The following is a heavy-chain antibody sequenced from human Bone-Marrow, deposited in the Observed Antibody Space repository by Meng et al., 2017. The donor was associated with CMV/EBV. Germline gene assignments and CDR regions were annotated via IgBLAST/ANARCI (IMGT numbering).Heavy chain of an antibody. Sequence: ASVKVSCKASGYTFTGYYMHWVRQAPGQGLEWMGIINPTSGSTTYAQKFQGRVTITTDESTSTAYMELSSLRSEDTAVYYCARLPDTSHYYYYGMDVWGQGTTVTVSS. J-gene: IGHJ6*02. CDR1: GYTFTGYY. CDR3: ARLPDTSHYYYYGMDV. V-gene: IGHV1-46*01. D-gene: IGHD5-18*01. CDR2: INPTSGST.